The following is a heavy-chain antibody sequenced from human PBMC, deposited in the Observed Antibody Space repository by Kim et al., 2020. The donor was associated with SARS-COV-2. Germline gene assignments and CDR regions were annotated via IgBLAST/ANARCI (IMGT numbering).Heavy chain of an antibody. J-gene: IGHJ5*02. V-gene: IGHV4-34*01. CDR3: ARLYCSSTSCSSDP. Sequence: NPSLKSRVTISVDTSKNQFSLKLSSVTAADTAVYYCARLYCSSTSCSSDPWGQGTLVTVSS. D-gene: IGHD2-2*01.